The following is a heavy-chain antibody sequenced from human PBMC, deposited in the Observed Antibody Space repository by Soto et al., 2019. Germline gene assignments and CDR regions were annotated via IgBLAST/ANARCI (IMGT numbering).Heavy chain of an antibody. CDR2: IIPIFGTA. CDR3: ARNIVVVVAARDYYYYYGMDV. CDR1: GGTFSSYA. J-gene: IGHJ6*02. V-gene: IGHV1-69*13. Sequence: ASVKVSCKASGGTFSSYAISWVRQAPGQGLEWMGGIIPIFGTANYAQKFQGRVTITADESTSTAYMELSSLRSEDTAVYYCARNIVVVVAARDYYYYYGMDVWGQGTTVTVSS. D-gene: IGHD2-15*01.